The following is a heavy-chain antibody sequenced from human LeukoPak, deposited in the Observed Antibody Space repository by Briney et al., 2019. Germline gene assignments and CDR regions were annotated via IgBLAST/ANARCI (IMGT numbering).Heavy chain of an antibody. CDR3: AKGNNGCYDS. J-gene: IGHJ4*02. V-gene: IGHV3-23*01. CDR2: ISGNGGYT. Sequence: GGSLRLSCAASGFTFSSYAMSWVRQAPGKGLEWVSSISGNGGYTYHADSVKGRFTISRDNSKNTLYMQMNSLRAEDTAVYFCAKGNNGCYDSWGQGTLVTVSS. D-gene: IGHD2-15*01. CDR1: GFTFSSYA.